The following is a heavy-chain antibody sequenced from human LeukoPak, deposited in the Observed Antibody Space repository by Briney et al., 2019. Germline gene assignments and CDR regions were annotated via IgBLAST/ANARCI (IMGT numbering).Heavy chain of an antibody. CDR3: TRGVFSDV. V-gene: IGHV3-11*01. CDR1: GFIFSDYY. J-gene: IGHJ6*04. Sequence: GGSLRLSCAASGFIFSDYYMNWLRQAPGKGLEWVSHINGGGTTKYYADSVRGRFTLSRDNAKNTLYLQMNNLRAEDTAVYYCTRGVFSDVWGTGTTVTVSS. CDR2: INGGGTTK.